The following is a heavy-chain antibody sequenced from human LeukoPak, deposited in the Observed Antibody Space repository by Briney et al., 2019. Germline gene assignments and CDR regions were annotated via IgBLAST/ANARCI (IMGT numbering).Heavy chain of an antibody. D-gene: IGHD3-22*01. CDR2: ISAYNGNT. CDR1: GYTFTSYG. V-gene: IGHV1-18*01. Sequence: ASVKVSCKASGYTFTSYGISWVRQAPGQGLEWMGWISAYNGNTNYAQKLQGRVTMTTDTATITGYMELRSLRSDDTAVYYCARGGYADSSGYYYEGNWFDPWGQGTLVTVSS. CDR3: ARGGYADSSGYYYEGNWFDP. J-gene: IGHJ5*02.